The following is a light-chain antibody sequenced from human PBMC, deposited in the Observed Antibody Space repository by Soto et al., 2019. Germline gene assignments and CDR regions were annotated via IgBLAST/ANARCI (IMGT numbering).Light chain of an antibody. CDR2: LGS. CDR1: QSLLHSNGYNY. V-gene: IGKV2-28*01. Sequence: DIVMTQSPLSLPVTPGEPASISCRSSQSLLHSNGYNYLDWYLQEPGQSPQLLIYLGSNRASGVPDRFSGSGSGTDFTLKISRVEAEDVGVYYCMQALQTPPELTFGGGTKVDIK. J-gene: IGKJ4*01. CDR3: MQALQTPPELT.